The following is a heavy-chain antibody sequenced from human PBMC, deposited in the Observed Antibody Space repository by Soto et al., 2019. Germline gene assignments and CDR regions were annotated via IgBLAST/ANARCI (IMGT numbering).Heavy chain of an antibody. CDR1: GFSLSTSGVG. CDR3: AHIHGRITMVRGVIAAQYYFDY. D-gene: IGHD3-10*01. V-gene: IGHV2-5*02. J-gene: IGHJ4*02. Sequence: QITLKESGPTLVKPTQTLTLTCTFSGFSLSTSGVGVGWIRQPPGKALEWLALIYWDDDKRYSPSLKSRLTITKDTSKNHVVLTMTIMDPVYTATYYCAHIHGRITMVRGVIAAQYYFDYCGQGTLVTVSS. CDR2: IYWDDDK.